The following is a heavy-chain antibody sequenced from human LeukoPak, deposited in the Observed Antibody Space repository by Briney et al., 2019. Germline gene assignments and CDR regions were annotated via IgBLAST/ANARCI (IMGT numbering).Heavy chain of an antibody. CDR1: GYTFTSYY. CDR2: MNPSGGST. J-gene: IGHJ4*02. D-gene: IGHD5-18*01. V-gene: IGHV1-46*01. Sequence: GASVKVSCKASGYTFTSYYMHWVRQAPGQGLEWMGTMNPSGGSTSYAQKFQGRVTMTRDTSTSTVYMELSSLRSEDTAVYYCARDADTAMGVQESNYFDYWGQGTLVTVSS. CDR3: ARDADTAMGVQESNYFDY.